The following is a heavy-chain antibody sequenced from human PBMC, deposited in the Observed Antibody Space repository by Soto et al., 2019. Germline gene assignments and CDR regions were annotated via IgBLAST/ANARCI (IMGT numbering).Heavy chain of an antibody. D-gene: IGHD3-10*01. Sequence: QVQLVESGGGVVQPGRSLRLSCAASGFTFSSYAMHWVRQAPGKGLEWVAVISYDGSNKYYADSVKGRFTISRDNSKNTLYLKMNSLRAEDTAVYYCARVKGWGFGEFSYYFDYWGQGTLVTVSS. CDR2: ISYDGSNK. CDR3: ARVKGWGFGEFSYYFDY. J-gene: IGHJ4*02. CDR1: GFTFSSYA. V-gene: IGHV3-30-3*01.